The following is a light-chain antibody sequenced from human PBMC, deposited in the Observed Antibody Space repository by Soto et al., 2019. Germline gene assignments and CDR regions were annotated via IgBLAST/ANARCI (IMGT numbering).Light chain of an antibody. Sequence: EIVMTQSPATLSVSPGERATLSCRASQRVSSHLAWYQQKPGQAPRLLISGASTRATGIPAMFSGSGSGTEFTLTISSLQSEDFAVYYCQRYHIWWTFGQGTKVEIK. CDR1: QRVSSH. CDR3: QRYHIWWT. CDR2: GAS. J-gene: IGKJ1*01. V-gene: IGKV3-15*01.